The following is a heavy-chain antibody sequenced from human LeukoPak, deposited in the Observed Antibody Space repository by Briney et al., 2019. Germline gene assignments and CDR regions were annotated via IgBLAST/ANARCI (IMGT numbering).Heavy chain of an antibody. V-gene: IGHV3-30-3*01. CDR2: ISYDGSNK. J-gene: IGHJ4*02. Sequence: PGRSLRLSCAASGFTFSSYAMHWVRQAPGKGLEWVAVISYDGSNKYYADSVKGRFTIPRDNSKNTLYLQMNSLRAEDTAVYYCARGGLWFGELLPDYWGQGTLVTVSS. D-gene: IGHD3-10*01. CDR1: GFTFSSYA. CDR3: ARGGLWFGELLPDY.